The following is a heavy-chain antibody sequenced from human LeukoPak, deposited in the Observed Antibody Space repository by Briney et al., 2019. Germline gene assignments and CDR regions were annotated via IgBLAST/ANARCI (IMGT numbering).Heavy chain of an antibody. Sequence: SQTLSLTCAVSGGSISSGGYSWSWIRQPPGKGLEWIGYIYHSGSTYYNPSLKSRVTISVDRSKNQFSLKLSSVTAADTAVYYCAARSGYYRDGSDYWGQGTLVTVSS. D-gene: IGHD3-3*01. CDR1: GGSISSGGYS. J-gene: IGHJ4*02. CDR2: IYHSGST. CDR3: AARSGYYRDGSDY. V-gene: IGHV4-30-2*01.